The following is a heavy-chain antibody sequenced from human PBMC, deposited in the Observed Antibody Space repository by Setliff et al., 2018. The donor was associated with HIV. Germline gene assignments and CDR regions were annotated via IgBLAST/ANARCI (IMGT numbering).Heavy chain of an antibody. CDR3: ARDLKRPNSNFWGGYPIPFDS. CDR2: INTNTGNP. CDR1: GYIFTDYY. V-gene: IGHV7-4-1*02. Sequence: GASVKVSCKASGYIFTDYYIHWVRQAPGQGLEWMGWINTNTGNPTYAQGFTGRFVFSLDTSVSTAYLQISSLKAEDTAVYFCARDLKRPNSNFWGGYPIPFDSWGQGTLVTVSS. J-gene: IGHJ4*02. D-gene: IGHD3-3*01.